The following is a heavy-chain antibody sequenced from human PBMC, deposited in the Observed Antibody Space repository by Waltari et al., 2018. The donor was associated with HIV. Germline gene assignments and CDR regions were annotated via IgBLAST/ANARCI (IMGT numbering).Heavy chain of an antibody. J-gene: IGHJ5*02. CDR3: ARDQWEQLGDWFDP. D-gene: IGHD1-26*01. V-gene: IGHV1-18*01. CDR1: GYTFTSYG. CDR2: ISGNNGNT. Sequence: QVQLVQPGGEVKKPGASVQVPCKASGYTFTSYGSRRLRPPPGQGLEWMGRISGNNGNTNYAQKLQGRVTMTTDTSTSTAYMELRSLRSDDTAVYYCARDQWEQLGDWFDPWGQGTLVTVSS.